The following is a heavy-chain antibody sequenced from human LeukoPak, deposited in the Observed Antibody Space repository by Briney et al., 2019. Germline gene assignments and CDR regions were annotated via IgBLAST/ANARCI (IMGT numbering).Heavy chain of an antibody. CDR3: VRVSGFCTNGVCPPFDP. D-gene: IGHD2-8*01. V-gene: IGHV3-30*09. CDR1: GFTFSSYA. CDR2: VSYDGTDT. J-gene: IGHJ5*02. Sequence: GGSLRLSCAASGFTFSSYAMNWVRQAPGKGLEWVATVSYDGTDTSYADSVKGRFAIFRDNSKNTLYLQMNSLRTEDTAVYYCVRVSGFCTNGVCPPFDPWGQGTLVTVSS.